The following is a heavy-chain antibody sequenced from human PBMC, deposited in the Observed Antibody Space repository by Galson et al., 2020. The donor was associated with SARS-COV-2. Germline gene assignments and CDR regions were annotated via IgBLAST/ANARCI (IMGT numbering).Heavy chain of an antibody. Sequence: TGGSLRLPCAASGFIVSSNYMSRVRPAPGKGLGWVSILYTSGSTYYADSVKDTFTISRDESKNTLYLQMNSLRGEDTAVYYCARLKSANWDGVDYWCQGTLVTVSS. CDR1: GFIVSSNY. CDR2: LYTSGST. D-gene: IGHD7-27*01. CDR3: ARLKSANWDGVDY. J-gene: IGHJ4*02. V-gene: IGHV3-66*04.